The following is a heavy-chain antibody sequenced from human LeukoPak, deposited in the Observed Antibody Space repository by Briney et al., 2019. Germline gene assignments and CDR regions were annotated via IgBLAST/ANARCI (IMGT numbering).Heavy chain of an antibody. D-gene: IGHD6-6*01. J-gene: IGHJ3*02. Sequence: PTGGSLRPSCAASGFAFSSYEMNWVPQAPGKGLVWVSYVSSSGSTIYYADSVKGRFTISRDNAKNSLYLQMNSLRGEDTAVYYCVTPTSPQDDAFDIWGQGTMVTVSS. CDR3: VTPTSPQDDAFDI. CDR2: VSSSGSTI. V-gene: IGHV3-48*03. CDR1: GFAFSSYE.